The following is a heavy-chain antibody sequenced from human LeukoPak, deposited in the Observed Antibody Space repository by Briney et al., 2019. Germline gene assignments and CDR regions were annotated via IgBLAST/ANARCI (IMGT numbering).Heavy chain of an antibody. Sequence: SETLSLTCTVSGGSISSSSYYWGWIRQPPGKGLEWIGSIYYSGSTYYNPSLTSRVTISVDTSKNQFSLKLTSVPAADTAVYYCARANYGTDYWGQGTLVTVSS. D-gene: IGHD1-7*01. J-gene: IGHJ4*02. CDR2: IYYSGST. CDR1: GGSISSSSYY. V-gene: IGHV4-39*01. CDR3: ARANYGTDY.